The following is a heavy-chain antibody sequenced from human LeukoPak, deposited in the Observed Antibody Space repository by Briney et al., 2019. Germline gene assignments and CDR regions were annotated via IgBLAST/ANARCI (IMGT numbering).Heavy chain of an antibody. D-gene: IGHD3-3*01. V-gene: IGHV3-53*01. CDR1: GFTVSSNY. CDR2: IYSGGST. Sequence: GGSLRLSCAASGFTVSSNYMSWVRQAPGKGLEWVSVIYSGGSTYYADSVKGRFTISRDNSKNTLYLQMNSLRAEDTAVYYCARASDFWSGYSSGYYGMDVWGQGTTVTVSS. CDR3: ARASDFWSGYSSGYYGMDV. J-gene: IGHJ6*02.